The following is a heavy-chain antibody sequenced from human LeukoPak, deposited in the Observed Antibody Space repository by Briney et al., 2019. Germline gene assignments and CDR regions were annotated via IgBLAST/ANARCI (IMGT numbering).Heavy chain of an antibody. CDR1: RGSISSSSYY. D-gene: IGHD2-15*01. CDR3: ARDIGYYDY. V-gene: IGHV4-39*07. Sequence: SETLSLTCTVSRGSISSSSYYWGWIRQPPGKGLEWIGSIYYSGSTYYNPSLKSRVTISVDTSKNQFSLKLSSVTAADTAVYYCARDIGYYDYWGQGTLVTVSS. J-gene: IGHJ4*02. CDR2: IYYSGST.